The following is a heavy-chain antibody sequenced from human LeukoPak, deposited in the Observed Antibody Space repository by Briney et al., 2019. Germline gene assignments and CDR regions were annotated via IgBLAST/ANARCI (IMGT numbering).Heavy chain of an antibody. CDR3: ARDWFDGDYDRFDY. D-gene: IGHD4-17*01. J-gene: IGHJ4*02. V-gene: IGHV3-7*03. Sequence: GGSLRLSCAASRFTFSSYWMTWVRQAPGKGLEWVANINQDGSEKTYVDSVKGRFTISRDNAKNSLSLQMNSLRVEDTAVYYCARDWFDGDYDRFDYWGQGTLVTVSS. CDR2: INQDGSEK. CDR1: RFTFSSYW.